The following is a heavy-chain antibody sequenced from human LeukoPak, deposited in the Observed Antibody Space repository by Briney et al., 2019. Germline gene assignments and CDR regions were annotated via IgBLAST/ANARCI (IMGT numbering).Heavy chain of an antibody. CDR2: ISYDGSNK. D-gene: IGHD3-22*01. CDR1: GFTFSSYA. CDR3: ARGRITMIVVVPIDY. V-gene: IGHV3-30-3*01. Sequence: GGSLRLSCAASGFTFSSYAMHWVRQAPGKGLEWVAVISYDGSNKYYADSVKGRFTISRDNSKNTLYLQMNSLRAEDTAVYYCARGRITMIVVVPIDYWGQGTLVTVSS. J-gene: IGHJ4*02.